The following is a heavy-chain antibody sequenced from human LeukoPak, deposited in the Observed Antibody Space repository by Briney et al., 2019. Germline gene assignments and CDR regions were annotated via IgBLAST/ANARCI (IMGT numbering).Heavy chain of an antibody. D-gene: IGHD3-16*01. Sequence: SETLSLTCTVSGGSISSDYCSWIRQPPGKGLEWIGYIYYSGSTNYNPSLKSRVTISVDTSKNQFSLKLSSVTAADTAVYYCAREFTFGGVLDYWGQGTLVTVSS. CDR1: GGSISSDY. CDR3: AREFTFGGVLDY. CDR2: IYYSGST. J-gene: IGHJ4*02. V-gene: IGHV4-59*01.